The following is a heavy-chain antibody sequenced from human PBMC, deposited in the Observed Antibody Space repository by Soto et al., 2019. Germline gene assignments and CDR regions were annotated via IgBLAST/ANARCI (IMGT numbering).Heavy chain of an antibody. D-gene: IGHD5-18*01. CDR1: GVSIKNTTDY. CDR2: IYYSGNT. V-gene: IGHV4-39*02. J-gene: IGHJ4*02. CDR3: ARRRGYRSGRRDPFDY. Sequence: QLQLQESGPGLVKLSETLSLMCTVSGVSIKNTTDYWGWIRQPPGKGLEWIGSIYYSGNTYYNPSLKSRVATSVDTSKNYFSVKMSSVTAADTAVYYCARRRGYRSGRRDPFDYWGQGILVTVSS.